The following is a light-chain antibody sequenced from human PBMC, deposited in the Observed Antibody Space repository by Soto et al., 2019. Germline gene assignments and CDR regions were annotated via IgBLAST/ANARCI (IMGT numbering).Light chain of an antibody. CDR2: EVN. J-gene: IGLJ1*01. V-gene: IGLV2-8*01. CDR3: TSYAGGNNV. CDR1: SSDVGGYNY. Sequence: QSVLTQPPYASGSPGQSVTISCTGTSSDVGGYNYVSWYQQYPGKVPKLMVDEVNKRPSGVPDRFSGSKSGNTASLTVSGLQAEDEADYYCTSYAGGNNVFGTGTKLTVL.